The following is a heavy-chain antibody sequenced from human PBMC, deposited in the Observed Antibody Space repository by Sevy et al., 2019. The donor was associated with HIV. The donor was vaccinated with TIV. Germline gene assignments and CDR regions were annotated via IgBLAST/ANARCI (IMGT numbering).Heavy chain of an antibody. D-gene: IGHD3-3*01. V-gene: IGHV3-23*01. J-gene: IGHJ4*02. CDR2: ISGSGGTT. Sequence: GGSLSLSCAASGFTFSSYAMSWVRQAPGKGLEWVSAISGSGGTTYYADSVKGRFTISRDNSKNTLYLQMNSLRAEDTAVYYCAKDYDFWSGYHDYWGQGTLVTVSS. CDR3: AKDYDFWSGYHDY. CDR1: GFTFSSYA.